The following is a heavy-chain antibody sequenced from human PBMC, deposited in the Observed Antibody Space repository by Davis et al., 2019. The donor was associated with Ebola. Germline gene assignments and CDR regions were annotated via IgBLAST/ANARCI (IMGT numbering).Heavy chain of an antibody. CDR1: VITFSSYA. CDR2: ISGSGGST. J-gene: IGHJ4*02. Sequence: GESLKISCTDSVITFSSYAMTWVRQAPGKGLEWVSAISGSGGSTYYADSVKGRFTISRDNSKNTLYLQMNSLRAEDTAVYYCARDSAMVNPYYFDYWGQGTLVTVSS. CDR3: ARDSAMVNPYYFDY. V-gene: IGHV3-23*01. D-gene: IGHD5-18*01.